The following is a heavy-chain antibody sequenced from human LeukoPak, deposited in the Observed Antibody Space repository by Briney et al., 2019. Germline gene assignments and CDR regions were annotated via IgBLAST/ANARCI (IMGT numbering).Heavy chain of an antibody. CDR3: ARIQRIPAAEKPPFDN. V-gene: IGHV3-11*04. J-gene: IGHJ4*02. CDR2: ISSSGSTI. D-gene: IGHD2-2*01. Sequence: GGSLRLSCVASGFTFSDYYMTWIRQAPGKGLEWVSYISSSGSTIYYADSVKGRFTISRDNAKNSLYLQMNSVRDEDTAVYYCARIQRIPAAEKPPFDNWGQGTLVTVSS. CDR1: GFTFSDYY.